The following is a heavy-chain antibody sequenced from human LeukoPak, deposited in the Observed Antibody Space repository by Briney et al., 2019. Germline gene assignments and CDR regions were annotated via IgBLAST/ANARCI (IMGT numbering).Heavy chain of an antibody. CDR3: ARPGGFWSGPQPPDY. CDR1: GYSFTSYL. J-gene: IGHJ4*02. V-gene: IGHV5-51*01. D-gene: IGHD3-3*01. CDR2: FYPGDSDT. Sequence: GESLKISCKGSGYSFTSYLIGWVRPMPGKGLEWMGIFYPGDSDTRYSPSFQGQVTISADKSISTAYLQRSSLKASDTAMYYCARPGGFWSGPQPPDYWGQGTLVTVSS.